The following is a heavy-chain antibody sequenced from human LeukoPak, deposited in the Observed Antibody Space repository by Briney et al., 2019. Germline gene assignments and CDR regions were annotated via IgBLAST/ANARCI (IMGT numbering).Heavy chain of an antibody. V-gene: IGHV1-8*01. Sequence: ASVKVSCKASGYTFTSYDINWVRQATGQGLEWMGWMNPNSGYTGYAQKFQGRVTMTRNTSISTAYMELSSLRSEDTAVYYCARRRGSSSWYELKYNWFDPWGQGTLVTVSS. D-gene: IGHD6-13*01. CDR1: GYTFTSYD. CDR3: ARRRGSSSWYELKYNWFDP. CDR2: MNPNSGYT. J-gene: IGHJ5*02.